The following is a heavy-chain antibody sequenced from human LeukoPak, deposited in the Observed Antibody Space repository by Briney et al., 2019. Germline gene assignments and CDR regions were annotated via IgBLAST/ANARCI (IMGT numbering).Heavy chain of an antibody. CDR1: GFTFNNYA. V-gene: IGHV3-23*01. CDR3: ARGGAARPDF. CDR2: ISGSGGST. Sequence: GGSLRLSCAASGFTFNNYAMSWVRQAPGKGLEWVSAISGSGGSTYYADSVKGRFTISRDNAKNSLYLQMNSLRVEDTAVYYCARGGAARPDFWGQGTLVTVSS. D-gene: IGHD6-6*01. J-gene: IGHJ4*02.